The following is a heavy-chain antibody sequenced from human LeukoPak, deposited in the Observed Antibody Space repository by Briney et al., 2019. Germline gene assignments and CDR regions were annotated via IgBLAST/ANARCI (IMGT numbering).Heavy chain of an antibody. CDR3: ARDPYGDNHLGY. D-gene: IGHD4-17*01. Sequence: ASVKVSCKASGYTFTYYYIHWVRQAPGQGLEWMGWINPDSGDTKYVQKFQGRVTMTRDTSISTAHIDLSSLRSDDTAVYYCARDPYGDNHLGYWGQGTLVTVSS. V-gene: IGHV1-2*02. CDR2: INPDSGDT. J-gene: IGHJ4*02. CDR1: GYTFTYYY.